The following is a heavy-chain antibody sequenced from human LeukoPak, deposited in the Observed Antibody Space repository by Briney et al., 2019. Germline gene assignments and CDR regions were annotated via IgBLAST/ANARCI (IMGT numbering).Heavy chain of an antibody. CDR2: ISGSGGST. Sequence: GGSLRLSCAASGFTFSSYAMSWVRQAPGKGLEWVSGISGSGGSTFYADSVKGRFTIARDNSKNTLYLQMNSLRAEDTALYYCAKDRTFGGVSFDYWGQGTLVTVSS. CDR3: AKDRTFGGVSFDY. V-gene: IGHV3-23*01. CDR1: GFTFSSYA. J-gene: IGHJ4*02. D-gene: IGHD3-16*01.